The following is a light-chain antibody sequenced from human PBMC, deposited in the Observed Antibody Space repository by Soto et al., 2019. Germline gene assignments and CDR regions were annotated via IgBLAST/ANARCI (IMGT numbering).Light chain of an antibody. CDR1: QGISSY. CDR2: AAS. J-gene: IGKJ3*01. Sequence: DIQLTQSPSFLSASVGDRVTITCRASQGISSYLAWYQQKPGKAPKLLIYAASTLQSGIPSRFSGSGSGTENTLTISSLQPEDFATYYCQQVNSYPRTFGPGTKVDIK. V-gene: IGKV1-9*01. CDR3: QQVNSYPRT.